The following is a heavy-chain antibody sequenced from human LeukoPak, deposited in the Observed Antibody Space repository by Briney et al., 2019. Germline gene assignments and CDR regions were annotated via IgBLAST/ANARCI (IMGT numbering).Heavy chain of an antibody. CDR3: AKWARDCSSTSCYMRY. J-gene: IGHJ4*02. CDR2: ISGSGGSR. V-gene: IGHV3-23*01. D-gene: IGHD2-2*02. CDR1: GVIFSSYA. Sequence: PGGSLRLSCAASGVIFSSYAMSWVRQAPGRGPEWVSVISGSGGSRYYADSVKGRFTISRDNSKNTLYLQMNSLRAEDTAVYYCAKWARDCSSTSCYMRYWGQGTLVTVSS.